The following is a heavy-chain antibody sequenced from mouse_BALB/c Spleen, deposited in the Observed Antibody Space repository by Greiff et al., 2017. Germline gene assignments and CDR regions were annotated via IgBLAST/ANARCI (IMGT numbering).Heavy chain of an antibody. V-gene: IGHV14-4*02. D-gene: IGHD2-14*01. CDR1: GFNIKDYY. CDR3: NAGSVWRYDEKNAMDY. Sequence: EVQLQQSGAELVRSGASVKLSCTASGFNIKDYYMHWVKQRPEQGLEWIGWIDPENGDTEYAPKFQGKATMTADTSSNTAYLQLSSLTSEDTAVYYCNAGSVWRYDEKNAMDYWGQGTSVTVSS. J-gene: IGHJ4*01. CDR2: IDPENGDT.